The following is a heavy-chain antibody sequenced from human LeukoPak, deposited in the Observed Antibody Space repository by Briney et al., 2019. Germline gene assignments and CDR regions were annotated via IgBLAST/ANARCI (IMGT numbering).Heavy chain of an antibody. CDR2: IIPILSIA. D-gene: IGHD6-13*01. J-gene: IGHJ4*02. CDR3: ARESLSGGIAAADPFDY. Sequence: ASVKVSCKASGGTFNRHAFSWVRQAPGQGLEWMGRIIPILSIANSAQKFQDRVTITADKSTSTAYMELSSLRSEDTAVYYCARESLSGGIAAADPFDYWGQGTLVTVSS. V-gene: IGHV1-69*04. CDR1: GGTFNRHA.